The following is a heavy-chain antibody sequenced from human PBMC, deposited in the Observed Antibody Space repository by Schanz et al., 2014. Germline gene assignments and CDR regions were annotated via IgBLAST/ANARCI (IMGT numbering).Heavy chain of an antibody. CDR2: ISVYNHNK. CDR1: GYIFINSG. CDR3: ARDRPLVDRCDLYCFDS. D-gene: IGHD2-15*01. J-gene: IGHJ4*02. V-gene: IGHV1-18*01. Sequence: QIQLVQSGPEVKKPGATVQVSCKASGYIFINSGISWVRQAPGQGLEWMGWISVYNHNKEYDQKFQGRVTMTTDTSTSTDSIALTDLRSDDTAVYYCARDRPLVDRCDLYCFDSWGQGTLVTVSS.